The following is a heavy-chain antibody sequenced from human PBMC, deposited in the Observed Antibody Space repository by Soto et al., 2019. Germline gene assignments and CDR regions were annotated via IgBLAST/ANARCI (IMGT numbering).Heavy chain of an antibody. V-gene: IGHV4-30-4*01. CDR3: GSIAVAGTRAYYYYYYMDV. CDR1: GVSITTDLDY. CDR2: IYYDGSR. J-gene: IGHJ6*03. D-gene: IGHD6-19*01. Sequence: PSETLSLTCTVSGVSITTDLDYWGWVRQPPGKGLEWIGYIYYDGSRYYNPSLKSRVDISVDSSKNQFSLRLSSVTAADTAVYYCGSIAVAGTRAYYYYYYMDVWGKGTTVTVSS.